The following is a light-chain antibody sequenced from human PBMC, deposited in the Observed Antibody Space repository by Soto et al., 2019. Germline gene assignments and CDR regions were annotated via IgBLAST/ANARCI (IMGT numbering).Light chain of an antibody. CDR2: DVS. CDR1: SSDAGGYNY. J-gene: IGLJ2*01. Sequence: QSALTQPASVSGSPGQSITISCTGTSSDAGGYNYVSWYQQHPGKAPKLMIYDVSNQPSGVSNRFSGSKSGNTASLTISGLQAEDEADYYCSSYTSSSTAVVFGGGTKLTVL. V-gene: IGLV2-14*01. CDR3: SSYTSSSTAVV.